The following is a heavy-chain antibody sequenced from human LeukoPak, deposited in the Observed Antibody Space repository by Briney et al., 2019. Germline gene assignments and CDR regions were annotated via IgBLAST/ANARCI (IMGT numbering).Heavy chain of an antibody. Sequence: SETLSLTCTVSGGSISGYYWSWIRQPPGKGLEWIGYIYYSGSTNYNPSLKSRVTISVDTSKNQFSLKLSSVTAADTAVYYCARDISGYDYFDYWGQGTLVTVSS. CDR2: IYYSGST. CDR1: GGSISGYY. J-gene: IGHJ4*02. D-gene: IGHD5-12*01. CDR3: ARDISGYDYFDY. V-gene: IGHV4-59*01.